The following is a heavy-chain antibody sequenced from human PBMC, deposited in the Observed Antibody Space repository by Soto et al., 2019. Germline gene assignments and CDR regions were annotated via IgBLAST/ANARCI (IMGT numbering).Heavy chain of an antibody. CDR3: AREGSEYSSSSTFYYYYGMDV. V-gene: IGHV4-4*02. J-gene: IGHJ6*02. CDR2: IYHSGST. CDR1: GGSISSSNW. Sequence: SETLSLTCAVSGGSISSSNWWSWVRQPPGKGLEWIGEIYHSGSTNYNPSLKSRVTISVDKSKNQFSLKLSSVTAADTAVYYCAREGSEYSSSSTFYYYYGMDVWGQGTTVTVSS. D-gene: IGHD6-6*01.